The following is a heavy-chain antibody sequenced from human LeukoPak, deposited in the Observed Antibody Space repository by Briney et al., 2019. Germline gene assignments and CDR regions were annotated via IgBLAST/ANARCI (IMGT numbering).Heavy chain of an antibody. CDR1: GYTFTGYY. CDR3: ARGVYVDTAMAYDY. J-gene: IGHJ4*02. Sequence: GASVKVSCKASGYTFTGYYMHWVRQAPGQGLEWMGRIIPILGIANYAQKFQGRVTITADKSTSTAYMELSGLRSEDTAVYYCARGVYVDTAMAYDYWGQGTLVTVSS. D-gene: IGHD5-18*01. CDR2: IIPILGIA. V-gene: IGHV1-69*04.